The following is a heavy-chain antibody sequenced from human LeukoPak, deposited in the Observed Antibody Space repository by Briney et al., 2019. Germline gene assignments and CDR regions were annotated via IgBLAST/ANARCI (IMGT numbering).Heavy chain of an antibody. CDR2: MNPNSGNT. V-gene: IGHV1-8*01. J-gene: IGHJ5*02. D-gene: IGHD6-6*01. Sequence: ASVKVSCKASGYTFTSYDINWVRQATGQGLEWMGWMNPNSGNTGYAQKFQGRVTMTRNTSISTAYMELSSLRSEDTAVYYCARSQTRLRLAARRWFDPWGQGTLVTVSS. CDR3: ARSQTRLRLAARRWFDP. CDR1: GYTFTSYD.